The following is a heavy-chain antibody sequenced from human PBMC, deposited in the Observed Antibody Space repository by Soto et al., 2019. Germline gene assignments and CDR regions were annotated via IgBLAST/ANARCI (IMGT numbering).Heavy chain of an antibody. CDR2: VSHDGSLY. J-gene: IGHJ4*02. CDR3: VKDRSDTWSFDY. D-gene: IGHD2-8*02. V-gene: IGHV3-30*18. CDR1: GFTFSSCS. Sequence: GGSLRLSCAASGFTFSSCSMHWVRQVPDKGLEWLAVVSHDGSLYPYADSVKGRFSISRDNSRKTLYLQMNSLRTEDTAVYYCVKDRSDTWSFDYWGQGTLVTVSS.